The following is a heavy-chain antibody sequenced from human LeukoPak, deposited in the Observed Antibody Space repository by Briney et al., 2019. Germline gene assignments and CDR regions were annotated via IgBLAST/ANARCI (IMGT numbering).Heavy chain of an antibody. Sequence: QPGGSLRLSCAASGFTFSSYAMHWVRQAPGKGLEWVAVISYDGSNKYYADSVKGRFTISRDNSKNTLYLQMNSLRAEDTAVYYCARGETSSSWSTFDYWGQGTLATVSS. V-gene: IGHV3-30-3*01. CDR1: GFTFSSYA. D-gene: IGHD6-13*01. CDR3: ARGETSSSWSTFDY. CDR2: ISYDGSNK. J-gene: IGHJ4*02.